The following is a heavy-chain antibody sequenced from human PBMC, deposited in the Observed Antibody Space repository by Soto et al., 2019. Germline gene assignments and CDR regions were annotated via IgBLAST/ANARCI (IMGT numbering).Heavy chain of an antibody. J-gene: IGHJ1*01. CDR3: ARNRAYCSGGRCYHTFLAD. V-gene: IGHV4-59*01. D-gene: IGHD2-15*01. CDR1: GGSISSYY. CDR2: IYYSGST. Sequence: SATLSLTCTVSGGSISSYYWSWIRQPPGKGLEWIGYIYYSGSTNYNPSLKSRVTISVDTSKNQFSLKLSSVTAADTAVYYWARNRAYCSGGRCYHTFLADWGQGPLVIVS.